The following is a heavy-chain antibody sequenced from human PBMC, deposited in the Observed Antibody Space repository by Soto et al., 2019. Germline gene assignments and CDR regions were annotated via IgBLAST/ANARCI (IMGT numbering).Heavy chain of an antibody. CDR3: ARLGLVVPAAPSYYYGMDV. J-gene: IGHJ6*04. V-gene: IGHV5-51*01. CDR1: GYGFTSYW. CDR2: IYPGDSDT. D-gene: IGHD2-2*01. Sequence: GESLKISCKGSGYGFTSYWIGWVRQMPGKGLEWMGIIYPGDSDTRYSPSFQGQVTISADKSISTAYLQWSSLKASDTAMYYCARLGLVVPAAPSYYYGMDVWGEGTTGIVSS.